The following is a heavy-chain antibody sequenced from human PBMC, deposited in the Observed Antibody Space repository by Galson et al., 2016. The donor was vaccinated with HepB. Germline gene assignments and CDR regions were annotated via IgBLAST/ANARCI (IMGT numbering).Heavy chain of an antibody. J-gene: IGHJ4*02. V-gene: IGHV3-66*02. CDR3: ARDSGYNEHGGFDD. CDR2: IFSGGTT. D-gene: IGHD5-24*01. Sequence: SLRLSCAASGFTVGNTYMSWVRQFPGKGLECVSVIFSGGTTFYADSLMGRFTISRDNSKNTLYLQMRNLRAEDSALYYCARDSGYNEHGGFDDWGQGTLVTPSS. CDR1: GFTVGNTY.